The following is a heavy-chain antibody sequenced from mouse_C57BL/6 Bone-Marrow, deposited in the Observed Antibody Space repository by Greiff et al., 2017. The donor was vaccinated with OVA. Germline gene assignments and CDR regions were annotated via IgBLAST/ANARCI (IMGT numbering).Heavy chain of an antibody. CDR3: ARQKFAY. J-gene: IGHJ3*01. CDR1: GFTFSSYG. V-gene: IGHV5-6*01. Sequence: EVKLVESGGDLVKPGGSLKLSCAASGFTFSSYGMSWVRQTPDKRLEWVATISSGGSYTYYPDSVKGRFTISRENDKKTLYLQMSDLKSEDTAMYYCARQKFAYWGQGTLVTVSA. CDR2: ISSGGSYT.